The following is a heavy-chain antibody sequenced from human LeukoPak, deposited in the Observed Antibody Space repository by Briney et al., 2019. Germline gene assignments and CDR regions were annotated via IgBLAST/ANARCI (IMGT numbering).Heavy chain of an antibody. D-gene: IGHD6-6*01. CDR1: GGSISSYY. Sequence: SETPSLTCTVSGGSISSYYWSWIRQPPGKGLEWIGYIYYSGSTNYNPSLKSRVTISVDTSKNQFSLKLSSVTAADTAVYYCASSRYYYYGMDVWGQGTTVTVSS. CDR2: IYYSGST. V-gene: IGHV4-59*01. J-gene: IGHJ6*02. CDR3: ASSRYYYYGMDV.